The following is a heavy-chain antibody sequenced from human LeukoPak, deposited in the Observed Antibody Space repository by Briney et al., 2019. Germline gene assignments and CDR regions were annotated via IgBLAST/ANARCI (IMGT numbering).Heavy chain of an antibody. J-gene: IGHJ4*02. CDR1: GYTFPDYF. D-gene: IGHD3-10*01. CDR3: ARSITMVRGVMDY. Sequence: ASVKVSCKASGYTFPDYFIHWVRQAPGQGLEWMGWYNPNIGAARYSQKFQGRVTMTSDTSSRTAYMELSSLGSDDTAVYYCARSITMVRGVMDYWGQGTLVTVSS. V-gene: IGHV1-2*02. CDR2: YNPNIGAA.